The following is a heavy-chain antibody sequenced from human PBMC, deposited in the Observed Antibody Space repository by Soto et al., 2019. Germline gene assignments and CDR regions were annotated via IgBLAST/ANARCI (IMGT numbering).Heavy chain of an antibody. CDR3: AREASYYGAAPWFFDL. Sequence: QVQLVQSGAEVKKPGASVKVSCKASGYTFTSYGISWVRQAPGQGLEWMGWISAYNGNTNYAQKLQGRVTMTTDTSTSTAYMEPRSLTSDDTAVYYCAREASYYGAAPWFFDLWGRGTLVTVSS. CDR2: ISAYNGNT. CDR1: GYTFTSYG. J-gene: IGHJ2*01. V-gene: IGHV1-18*01. D-gene: IGHD4-17*01.